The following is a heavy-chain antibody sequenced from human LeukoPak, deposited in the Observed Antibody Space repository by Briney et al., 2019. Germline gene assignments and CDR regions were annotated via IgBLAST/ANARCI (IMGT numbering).Heavy chain of an antibody. J-gene: IGHJ4*02. Sequence: PSETLSLTCTVSGGSISSGGNYWSWIPQHPGKGLEWIGYIYYSGSTYYNPSLKSRVTISVDTSKNQFSLKLSSVTAADTAVYYCARDKLDYGDSPRWGQGTLATVSS. CDR2: IYYSGST. CDR3: ARDKLDYGDSPR. D-gene: IGHD4-17*01. V-gene: IGHV4-31*03. CDR1: GGSISSGGNY.